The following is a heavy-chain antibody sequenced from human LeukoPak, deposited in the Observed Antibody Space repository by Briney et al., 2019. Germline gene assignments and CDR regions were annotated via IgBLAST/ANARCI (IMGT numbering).Heavy chain of an antibody. V-gene: IGHV4-34*01. CDR3: ERAPSVVASTPIDY. CDR2: INHSGST. D-gene: IGHD2-15*01. Sequence: PSETLSLTCAVYGGSFSGYYWSWIRQPPGKGLEWIGEINHSGSTNYNPSLKSRVTISVDTSKNQFSLKLSSVTAADTAVYYCERAPSVVASTPIDYWGQGTLVTVSS. J-gene: IGHJ4*02. CDR1: GGSFSGYY.